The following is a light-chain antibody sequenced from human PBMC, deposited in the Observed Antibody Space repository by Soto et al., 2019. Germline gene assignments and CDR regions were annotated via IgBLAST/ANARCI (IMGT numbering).Light chain of an antibody. CDR2: GTS. J-gene: IGKJ2*01. CDR3: QQYDGPSPGYT. V-gene: IGKV3-20*01. CDR1: QSVGSSF. Sequence: EIVLTQSPGTLSLSPGERGTLSCRASQSVGSSFLAWYQQKPGQAPRLLIYGTSNRATGTPDRFSGSGSGTDFTLTISRLEPEDFAVYFCQQYDGPSPGYTLGQGTKLEIK.